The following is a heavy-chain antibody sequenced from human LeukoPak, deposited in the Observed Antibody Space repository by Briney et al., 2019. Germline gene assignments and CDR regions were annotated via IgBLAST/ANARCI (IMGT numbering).Heavy chain of an antibody. CDR3: ARAFGRINYYDSSGYYEGVDFDY. J-gene: IGHJ4*02. V-gene: IGHV1-8*01. D-gene: IGHD3-22*01. Sequence: ASVKVSCKASGYTITSYDINWVRQATGQGLEWMGWMNPTSGNTGYAQKFQGRVTMTRNTSISTAYMELSSLRSEDTAVYYCARAFGRINYYDSSGYYEGVDFDYWGQGTLVTVSS. CDR1: GYTITSYD. CDR2: MNPTSGNT.